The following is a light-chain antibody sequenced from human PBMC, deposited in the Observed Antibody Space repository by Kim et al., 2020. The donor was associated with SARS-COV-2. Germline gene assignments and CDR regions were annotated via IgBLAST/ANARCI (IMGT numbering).Light chain of an antibody. CDR1: QSVGNS. Sequence: VSTGERATLSCRASQSVGNSLAWFRQKPGQAPRLLIFETSNRATGIPARFSGSGSGTAFTLTISSIEPEDFAVYYCQQRYNWPLTFGGGTKVDIK. CDR3: QQRYNWPLT. J-gene: IGKJ4*01. V-gene: IGKV3-11*01. CDR2: ETS.